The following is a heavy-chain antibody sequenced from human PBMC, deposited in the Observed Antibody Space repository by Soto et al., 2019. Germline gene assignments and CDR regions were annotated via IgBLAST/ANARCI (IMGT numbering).Heavy chain of an antibody. CDR1: GFTFSNFA. D-gene: IGHD5-18*01. J-gene: IGHJ4*02. V-gene: IGHV3-23*01. CDR2: ISGSGDTT. CDR3: ARSIRGFNYGKSDY. Sequence: EVQLLESGGGLVQPGGSLRLSCAASGFTFSNFAIHWVRQAPGKGLEWVSGISGSGDTTYYADLVKGRFTISRDDSKSTLYLQMNSLRAEDTAVYYCARSIRGFNYGKSDYWGQGTLVTVSS.